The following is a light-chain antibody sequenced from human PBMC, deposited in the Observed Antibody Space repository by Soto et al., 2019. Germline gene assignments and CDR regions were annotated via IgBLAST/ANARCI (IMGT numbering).Light chain of an antibody. Sequence: DIHMTQPPSPLSASIGDTVVIACLASQSISSWLAWYQQKPGKAPKLLIYKASSLEIGVPSRFSGSGSGTEFTLTISSLQPDDVATYYCQQYNSYSWTFGQGTKVDIK. CDR2: KAS. CDR1: QSISSW. V-gene: IGKV1-5*03. J-gene: IGKJ1*01. CDR3: QQYNSYSWT.